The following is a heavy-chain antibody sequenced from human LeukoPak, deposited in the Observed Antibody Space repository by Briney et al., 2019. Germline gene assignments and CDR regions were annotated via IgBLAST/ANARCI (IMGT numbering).Heavy chain of an antibody. CDR1: GGSFSGYY. Sequence: PSETLSLTCAVYGGSFSGYYWSWIRQPPGKGLEWIGEINHSGSTNYNPSLKSRVTISVDTSKNQFSLKLSSVTAADTAVYYCARDLLGGQFDYWGQGTLVTVSS. CDR2: INHSGST. J-gene: IGHJ4*02. D-gene: IGHD3-16*01. CDR3: ARDLLGGQFDY. V-gene: IGHV4-34*01.